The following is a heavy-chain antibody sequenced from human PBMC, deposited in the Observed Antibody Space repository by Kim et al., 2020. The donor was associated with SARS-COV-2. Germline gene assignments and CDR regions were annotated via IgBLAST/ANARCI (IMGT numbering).Heavy chain of an antibody. CDR1: GYTLTELS. CDR2: FAPEDGET. CDR3: ATAGRIAAAGYYGMDV. V-gene: IGHV1-24*01. Sequence: ASVKVSCKVSGYTLTELSMHWVRQAPGKGLEWMGGFAPEDGETIYAQKFQGRVTMTEDTSTDTAYMELSSLRSEDTAVYYCATAGRIAAAGYYGMDVWGQGTTVTVSS. D-gene: IGHD6-13*01. J-gene: IGHJ6*02.